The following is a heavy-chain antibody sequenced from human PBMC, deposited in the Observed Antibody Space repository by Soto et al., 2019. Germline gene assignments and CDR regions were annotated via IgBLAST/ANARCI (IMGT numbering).Heavy chain of an antibody. CDR1: GGSISSYY. V-gene: IGHV4-59*08. CDR2: IYYSGST. Sequence: SETLSLTCTVSGGSISSYYWSWIRQPPGKGLEWIGYIYYSGSTNYNPSLKSRVTISVDTSKNQFSLKLSSVTAADTAVYYCARSGSGSYLKGAYYYYYYGMDVWGQGTTVT. CDR3: ARSGSGSYLKGAYYYYYYGMDV. J-gene: IGHJ6*02. D-gene: IGHD3-10*01.